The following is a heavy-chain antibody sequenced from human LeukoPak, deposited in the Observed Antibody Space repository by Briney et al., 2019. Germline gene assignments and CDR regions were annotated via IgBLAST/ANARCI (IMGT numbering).Heavy chain of an antibody. CDR1: GFSVSVNY. CDR3: AKFRGSPRFDY. J-gene: IGHJ4*02. V-gene: IGHV3-53*01. D-gene: IGHD6-25*01. Sequence: GGSLRLSCEISGFSVSVNYINWVRQAPGKGLEWVSVIHTDGTKYYADSVKGRFTISRDNSKNTLYLQMNSLRAEDTAVYYCAKFRGSPRFDYWGQGTLVTVSS. CDR2: IHTDGTK.